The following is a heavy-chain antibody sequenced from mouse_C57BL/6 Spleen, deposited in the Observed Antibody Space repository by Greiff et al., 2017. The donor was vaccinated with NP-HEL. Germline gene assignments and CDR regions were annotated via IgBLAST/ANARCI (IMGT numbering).Heavy chain of an antibody. CDR3: ARYIDDGYPFAY. CDR1: GYTFTSYW. J-gene: IGHJ3*01. Sequence: QVQLQQPGAELVKPGASVKVSCKASGYTFTSYWMHWVKQRPGQGLEWIGRIHPSDSDTNYNQKFKGKATLTVDKSSSTAYMQLSSLTAEDSAVYYCARYIDDGYPFAYWGQGTLVTVSA. CDR2: IHPSDSDT. V-gene: IGHV1-74*01. D-gene: IGHD2-3*01.